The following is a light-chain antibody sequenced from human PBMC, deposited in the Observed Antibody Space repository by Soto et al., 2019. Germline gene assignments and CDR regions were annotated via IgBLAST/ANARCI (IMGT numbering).Light chain of an antibody. J-gene: IGLJ1*01. CDR3: SSYTDSSNYV. CDR1: SSDLAIYNY. V-gene: IGLV2-14*01. Sequence: QSVLTQPASVSGSPGQSITISCTGTSSDLAIYNYVSWYQQQPGKAPKLMIYQVTNRPSGVSKRFSGSRSGNTASLIISGLEAEDEADYYCSSYTDSSNYVFGTGTKV. CDR2: QVT.